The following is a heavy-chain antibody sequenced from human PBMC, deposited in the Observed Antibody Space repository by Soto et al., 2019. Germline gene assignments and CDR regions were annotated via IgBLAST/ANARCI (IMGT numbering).Heavy chain of an antibody. CDR1: GYTFTSYY. V-gene: IGHV1-46*01. CDR3: ARDVSRYGSSGSRLDY. J-gene: IGHJ4*02. CDR2: INPSGGST. Sequence: SVKVSCKASGYTFTSYYMHWVRQAPGQGLEWMGIINPSGGSTSYAQKFQGRVTMTRDTSTSTVYMELSSLRSEDTAVYYCARDVSRYGSSGSRLDYWGQGTLVSGSA. D-gene: IGHD3-22*01.